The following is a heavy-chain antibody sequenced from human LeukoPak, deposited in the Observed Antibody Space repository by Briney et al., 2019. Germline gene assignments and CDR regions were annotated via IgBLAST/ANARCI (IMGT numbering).Heavy chain of an antibody. CDR3: ARDLWNFYDDSGYNRDSDS. J-gene: IGHJ5*01. Sequence: GASVKVSCKATSRISWVRQAPGQGLEWMGWIGTYGGDTYYAQKFQGRITVTTDTSTSTVYMELRNLRSDDTAVYYCARDLWNFYDDSGYNRDSDSWGQGTLVTVSS. V-gene: IGHV1-18*01. CDR1: TSR. D-gene: IGHD3-22*01. CDR2: IGTYGGDT.